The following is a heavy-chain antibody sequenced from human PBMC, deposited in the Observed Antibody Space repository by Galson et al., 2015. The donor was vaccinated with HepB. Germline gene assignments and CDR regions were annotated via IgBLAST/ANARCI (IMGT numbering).Heavy chain of an antibody. CDR2: ISYDGSNT. CDR1: GFIFSDYN. Sequence: SLRLSCAASGFIFSDYNMRWVRQAPGKGLEWLAVISYDGSNTFYLDSVEGRFTVSRDSSKNTLFLQMSSLRPEDTAMYYCAKDLFDRSGFFYLPESWGQGTLVTVSS. J-gene: IGHJ1*01. CDR3: AKDLFDRSGFFYLPES. V-gene: IGHV3-30*18. D-gene: IGHD3-22*01.